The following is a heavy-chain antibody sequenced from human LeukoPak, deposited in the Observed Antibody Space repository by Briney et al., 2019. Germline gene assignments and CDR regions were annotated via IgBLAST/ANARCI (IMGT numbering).Heavy chain of an antibody. CDR3: ARTGYSSGWVDY. CDR2: IIPIFGTA. V-gene: IGHV1-69*13. D-gene: IGHD6-19*01. CDR1: GGTFSSHA. Sequence: SVKVSCKASGGTFSSHAISWVRQAPGQGLEWMGGIIPIFGTANYAQKFQGRVTITADESTSTAYTELSSLRSEDTAVYYCARTGYSSGWVDYWGQGTLVTVSS. J-gene: IGHJ4*02.